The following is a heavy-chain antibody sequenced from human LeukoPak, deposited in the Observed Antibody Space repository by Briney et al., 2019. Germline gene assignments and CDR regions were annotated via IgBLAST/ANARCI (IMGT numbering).Heavy chain of an antibody. CDR2: ISWNSGSI. D-gene: IGHD3-9*01. CDR1: GFTFDDYA. Sequence: GGSLRLSCAASGFTFDDYAMHWVRQAPGKDLEWVSGISWNSGSIGYADSVKGRSTISRDNAKNSLYLQMNSLRAEDTALYYCAKGQYYDILTRYDYWGQGTLVTVSS. V-gene: IGHV3-9*01. CDR3: AKGQYYDILTRYDY. J-gene: IGHJ4*02.